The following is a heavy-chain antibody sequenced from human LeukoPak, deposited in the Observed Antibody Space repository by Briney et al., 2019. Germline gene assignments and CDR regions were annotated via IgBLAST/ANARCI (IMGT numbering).Heavy chain of an antibody. J-gene: IGHJ4*02. D-gene: IGHD4/OR15-4a*01. CDR1: GFTVSSNS. Sequence: GGSLSLSCTVSGFTVSSNSMSWVRRAPGKGLEWVSFIYSDNTHYSDSVKGRFTISRDNSKNTLYLQMNSLRAEDTAVYYCARRAGAYSHPYDYWGQGTLVTVSS. CDR3: ARRAGAYSHPYDY. CDR2: IYSDNT. V-gene: IGHV3-53*01.